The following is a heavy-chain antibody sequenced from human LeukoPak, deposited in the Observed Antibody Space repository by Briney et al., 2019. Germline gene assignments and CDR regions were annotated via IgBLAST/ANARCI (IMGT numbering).Heavy chain of an antibody. CDR2: ISSSSSYI. Sequence: GGSLRLSCAASGFTFSSYSMNWVRQAPGKGLEWVSSISSSSSYIYYADSVKGRFTISRDNSKNTLYLQMNSLRAEDTAVYYCAKDPVDYDYVWGSYRPHDAFDIWGQGTMVTVSS. CDR1: GFTFSSYS. J-gene: IGHJ3*02. CDR3: AKDPVDYDYVWGSYRPHDAFDI. D-gene: IGHD3-16*02. V-gene: IGHV3-21*04.